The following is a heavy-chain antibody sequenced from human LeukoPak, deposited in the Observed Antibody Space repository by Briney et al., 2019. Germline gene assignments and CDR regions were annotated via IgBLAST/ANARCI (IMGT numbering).Heavy chain of an antibody. J-gene: IGHJ5*02. D-gene: IGHD2-2*01. CDR2: IYYSGST. CDR1: GGSISSGDYY. V-gene: IGHV4-30-4*01. CDR3: ARGKQEDIVVVPAAMGFDP. Sequence: PSETLSLTCTVSGGSISSGDYYWSWIRQPPGEGLEWIGYIYYSGSTYYNPSLKSRVTISVDTSKNQFSLKLSSVTAADTAVYYCARGKQEDIVVVPAAMGFDPWGQGTLVTVSS.